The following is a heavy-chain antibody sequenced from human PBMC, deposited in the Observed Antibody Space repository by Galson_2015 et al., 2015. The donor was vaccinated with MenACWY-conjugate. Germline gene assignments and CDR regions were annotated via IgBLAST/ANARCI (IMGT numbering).Heavy chain of an antibody. V-gene: IGHV3-11*06. D-gene: IGHD3-3*01. Sequence: SLRLSCAASGFTFSDYYMSWIRQAPGKGLEWVSYISSTGSYTHYADSVKGRFTMSRDNAKNSLYLQMNSLRAEDTAVYYCARADFWSAPMGATTDYWGQGTLVTVSS. CDR2: ISSTGSYT. J-gene: IGHJ4*02. CDR3: ARADFWSAPMGATTDY. CDR1: GFTFSDYY.